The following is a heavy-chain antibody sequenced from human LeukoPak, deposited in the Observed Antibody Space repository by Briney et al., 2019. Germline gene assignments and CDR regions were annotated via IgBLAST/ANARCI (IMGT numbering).Heavy chain of an antibody. CDR3: ARKGDYEGFDY. Sequence: SQTLSLTCAVSGGSISSGGYSWSWIRQPPGKGLEWIGYIYHSGSTYYNPSLRSRATISVDRSKNQFSLKLSSVTAADTAVYYCARKGDYEGFDYWGQGTLVTVSS. V-gene: IGHV4-30-2*01. CDR1: GGSISSGGYS. D-gene: IGHD4-17*01. CDR2: IYHSGST. J-gene: IGHJ4*02.